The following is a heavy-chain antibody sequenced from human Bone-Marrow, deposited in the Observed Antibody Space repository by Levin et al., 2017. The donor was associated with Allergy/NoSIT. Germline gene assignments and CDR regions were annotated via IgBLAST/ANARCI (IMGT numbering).Heavy chain of an antibody. Sequence: MPSETLSLTCTVSGDSISSGGYRWSWVRQAAGKGLEWIGRISTTEDANYNPSLKSRVTISLDTSKNQFSLRLTSVTAADTAVFYCAREFDYWGQGTLVTVSS. V-gene: IGHV4-61*02. CDR1: GDSISSGGYR. J-gene: IGHJ4*02. CDR3: AREFDY. CDR2: ISTTEDA.